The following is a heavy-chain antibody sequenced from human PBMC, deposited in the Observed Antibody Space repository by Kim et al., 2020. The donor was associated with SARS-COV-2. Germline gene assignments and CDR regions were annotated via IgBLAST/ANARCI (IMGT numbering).Heavy chain of an antibody. J-gene: IGHJ2*01. D-gene: IGHD1-26*01. V-gene: IGHV3-13*01. Sequence: YYPGSVKGRFTISRENAKNSLYLQMNSRRAGDTAVYYCARVGASLRYFDLWGRGTLVTVSS. CDR3: ARVGASLRYFDL.